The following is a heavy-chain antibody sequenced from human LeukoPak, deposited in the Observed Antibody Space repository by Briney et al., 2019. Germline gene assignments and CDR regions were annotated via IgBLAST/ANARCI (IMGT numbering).Heavy chain of an antibody. J-gene: IGHJ4*02. CDR3: ARVGNKEYSSSWYRGDFDY. CDR2: ITADNGNT. Sequence: ASVKVSCKASGYTFTTYNINWVRQAPGQGLEWMGWITADNGNTNYAQKFQGRVTMTTDTSTSIAYMELRSLRSNDTAVYYCARVGNKEYSSSWYRGDFDYWGQGTLVTVSS. D-gene: IGHD6-13*01. V-gene: IGHV1-18*01. CDR1: GYTFTTYN.